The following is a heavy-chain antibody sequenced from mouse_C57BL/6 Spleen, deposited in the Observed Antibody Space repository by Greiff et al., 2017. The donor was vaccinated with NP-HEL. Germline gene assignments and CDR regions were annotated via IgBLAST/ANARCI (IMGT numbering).Heavy chain of an antibody. D-gene: IGHD4-1*01. CDR1: GFTFSDYG. CDR3: ARDKLGPDWYFDV. V-gene: IGHV5-17*01. CDR2: ISSGSSTI. Sequence: EVKVVESGGGLVKPGGSLKLSCAASGFTFSDYGMHWVRQAPEKGLEWVAYISSGSSTIYYADTVKGRFTISRDNAKNTLFLQMTSLRSEDTAMYYCARDKLGPDWYFDVWGTGTTVTVSS. J-gene: IGHJ1*03.